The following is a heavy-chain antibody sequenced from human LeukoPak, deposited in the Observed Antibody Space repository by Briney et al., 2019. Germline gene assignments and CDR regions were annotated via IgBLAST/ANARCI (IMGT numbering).Heavy chain of an antibody. V-gene: IGHV4-39*07. D-gene: IGHD2-15*01. CDR1: GGSISSSTYY. Sequence: SETLSLTCTVSGGSISSSTYYWVWIRQPPGKGLEWIGSIYYSWSTYYDPSLKSRVTISVATSKTQFSLKLSSVNAADTALYNCVRIPDIVVRYFDNWGQGTLVTVSS. CDR2: IYYSWST. J-gene: IGHJ4*02. CDR3: VRIPDIVVRYFDN.